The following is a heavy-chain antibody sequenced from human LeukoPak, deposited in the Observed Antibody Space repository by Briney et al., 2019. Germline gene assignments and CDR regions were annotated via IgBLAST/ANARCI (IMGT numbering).Heavy chain of an antibody. CDR2: IYYSGST. V-gene: IGHV4-31*03. CDR1: GGSISSGGYY. D-gene: IGHD2-2*01. J-gene: IGHJ4*02. CDR3: ARGYCSSTSCYYFDY. Sequence: SETLSLTCTVSGGSISSGGYYWSWIRQHPGKGLEWIGYIYYSGSTYYNPSLKSRVTISVDTSKNQFSLKLSSVTAADTAVYYCARGYCSSTSCYYFDYWAREPWSPSPQ.